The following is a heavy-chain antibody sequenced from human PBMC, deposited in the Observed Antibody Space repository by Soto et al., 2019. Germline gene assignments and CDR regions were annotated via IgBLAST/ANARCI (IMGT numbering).Heavy chain of an antibody. CDR3: ARGAGGSGSYYSFDI. J-gene: IGHJ3*02. CDR2: MNHNSGNT. CDR1: GYTFTRYD. V-gene: IGHV1-8*01. D-gene: IGHD3-10*01. Sequence: ASVKVSCKASGYTFTRYDSNWVRQATGQGLEGMGWMNHNSGNTGNAQKFQGRVTMTRNTSISTAYMELSRLRSEETAVYYCARGAGGSGSYYSFDIWGQGTMVTVSS.